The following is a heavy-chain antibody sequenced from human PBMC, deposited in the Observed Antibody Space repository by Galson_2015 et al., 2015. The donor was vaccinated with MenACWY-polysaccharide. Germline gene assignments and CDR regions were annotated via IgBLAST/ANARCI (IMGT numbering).Heavy chain of an antibody. Sequence: SLRLSCAASGFTFSSYAMSWVRQAPGKGLEWVSVISGSGGSTYYADSVKGRFTFSRDNSKNTLYLQMNSLRAEDTAVYYCAKAYCGSISCYSYYYAMDVWGQGTTVTVSS. CDR3: AKAYCGSISCYSYYYAMDV. D-gene: IGHD2-2*01. J-gene: IGHJ6*02. CDR2: ISGSGGST. V-gene: IGHV3-23*01. CDR1: GFTFSSYA.